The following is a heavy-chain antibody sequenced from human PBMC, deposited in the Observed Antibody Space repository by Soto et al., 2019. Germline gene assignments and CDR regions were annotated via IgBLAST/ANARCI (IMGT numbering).Heavy chain of an antibody. J-gene: IGHJ6*02. CDR3: ARDEKKSDFYSGMDV. CDR2: MYYSGTT. V-gene: IGHV4-30-4*01. CDR1: VGSSSSGDSY. Sequence: SETLSLTCTVSVGSSSSGDSYWMWIRHPPGKGLEWIGYMYYSGTTYYNPSLKSRVSFSVDTSKNQFSLKLTSVTAADTAVYYCARDEKKSDFYSGMDVWGQGTTVTVSS.